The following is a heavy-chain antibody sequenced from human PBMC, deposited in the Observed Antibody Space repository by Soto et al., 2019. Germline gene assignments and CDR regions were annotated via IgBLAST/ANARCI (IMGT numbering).Heavy chain of an antibody. CDR2: INTNTGNP. Sequence: ASVKVSCKASGYTFTSYAMNWVRQAPGQGLEWMGWINTNTGNPTYVQGFTGRFVFSLDTSVSTAYLQICSLKADDTAVYYCARWSGSSGVYYYYDGMDVWGQGTTVTVSS. CDR1: GYTFTSYA. V-gene: IGHV7-4-1*01. J-gene: IGHJ6*02. CDR3: ARWSGSSGVYYYYDGMDV. D-gene: IGHD6-6*01.